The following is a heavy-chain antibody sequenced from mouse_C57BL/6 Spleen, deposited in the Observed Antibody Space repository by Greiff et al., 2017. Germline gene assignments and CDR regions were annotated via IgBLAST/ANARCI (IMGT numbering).Heavy chain of an antibody. Sequence: EVQLVESGGGLVQPGGSLSLSCAASGFTFTDYYMSWVRQPPGKALEWLGFIRNKANGYTTEYSASVKGRFTISRDNSQSILYLQMNALRAEDSATYYCARYAPLAYAMDYWGQGTSVTVSS. CDR2: IRNKANGYTT. CDR1: GFTFTDYY. V-gene: IGHV7-3*01. J-gene: IGHJ4*01. CDR3: ARYAPLAYAMDY.